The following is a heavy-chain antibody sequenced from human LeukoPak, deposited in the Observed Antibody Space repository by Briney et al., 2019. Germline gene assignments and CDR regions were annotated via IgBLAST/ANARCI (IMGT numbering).Heavy chain of an antibody. CDR1: GASISSYY. V-gene: IGHV4-59*08. CDR3: AGTEGSYYYFDY. CDR2: IYYSGST. D-gene: IGHD3-10*01. Sequence: SETLSLTCTVSGASISSYYWSWIRQPPGKGLDWIGYIYYSGSTNYNPSLKSRVTISVDTSKNQFSLKLSSVTAADTAVYYCAGTEGSYYYFDYWGQGTLVTVSS. J-gene: IGHJ4*02.